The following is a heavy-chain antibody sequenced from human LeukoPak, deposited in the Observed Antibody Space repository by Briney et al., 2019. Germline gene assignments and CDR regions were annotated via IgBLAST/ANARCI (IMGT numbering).Heavy chain of an antibody. CDR2: ISAYNGNT. CDR3: ARITMVRGVTNSAFDI. D-gene: IGHD3-10*01. CDR1: GYTFTSYS. V-gene: IGHV1-18*01. Sequence: ASVKVSCKASGYTFTSYSISWVRQAPGQGLEWMGWISAYNGNTNYAQKLQGRVTMTTDTSTSTAYMELRSLRSDDTAVYYCARITMVRGVTNSAFDIWGQGTMVTVSS. J-gene: IGHJ3*02.